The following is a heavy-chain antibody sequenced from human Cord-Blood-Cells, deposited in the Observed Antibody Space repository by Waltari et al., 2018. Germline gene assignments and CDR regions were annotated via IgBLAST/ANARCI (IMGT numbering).Heavy chain of an antibody. V-gene: IGHV1-2*04. J-gene: IGHJ4*02. CDR2: INPNSGGT. CDR3: ARSGYCSSTSCYSDY. Sequence: QVQLVQSGAEVKKPGASVKVSCTASGNHLTGSHMNWVRQATGQGLEWMGWINPNSGGTNYAQKFQGWVTMTRDTSISTAYMELSRLRSDDTAVYYCARSGYCSSTSCYSDYWGQGTLVTVSS. D-gene: IGHD2-2*01. CDR1: GNHLTGSH.